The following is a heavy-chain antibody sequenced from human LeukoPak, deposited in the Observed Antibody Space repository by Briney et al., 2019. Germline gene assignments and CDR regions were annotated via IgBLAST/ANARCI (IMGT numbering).Heavy chain of an antibody. Sequence: SETLSLTCAVSGYSISSGYYWGWIRQPPGKGLEWIGSIYHSGNTYYNPSLKSRVTISADTSKNQFSLKLSSVTAADMAMYYCANHAVTSTWFFDLWGRGTLVTVSS. CDR1: GYSISSGYY. J-gene: IGHJ2*01. CDR3: ANHAVTSTWFFDL. CDR2: IYHSGNT. D-gene: IGHD4-17*01. V-gene: IGHV4-38-2*01.